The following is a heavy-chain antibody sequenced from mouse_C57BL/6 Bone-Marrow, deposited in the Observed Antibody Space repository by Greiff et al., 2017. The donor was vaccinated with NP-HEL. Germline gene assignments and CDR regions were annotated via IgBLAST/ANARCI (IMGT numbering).Heavy chain of an antibody. CDR3: ARVTTGSYWYFDV. CDR2: INPSSGYT. V-gene: IGHV1-4*01. Sequence: VQLQQSGAELARPGASVKMSCKASGYTFTSYSMHWVKQRPGQGLEWIGYINPSSGYTKYNQKFKDKATLTADKSSSTAYMQLSSLTSEDSAIYYCARVTTGSYWYFDVWGTGTTVTVSS. CDR1: GYTFTSYS. J-gene: IGHJ1*03. D-gene: IGHD2-3*01.